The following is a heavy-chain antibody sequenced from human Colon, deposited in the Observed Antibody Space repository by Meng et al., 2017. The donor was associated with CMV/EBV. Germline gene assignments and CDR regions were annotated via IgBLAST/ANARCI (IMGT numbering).Heavy chain of an antibody. J-gene: IGHJ5*02. CDR3: AKGGNCSRTNCFDH. CDR2: IRYVGSNK. D-gene: IGHD3-10*02. CDR1: GFTFSSYG. Sequence: GESLKISCAASGFTFSSYGMRWVRQAPGKGLEWVAFIRYVGSNKYYADSVKGRFTISRDNSKNTLYLQMNSLRAEDTAVYYCAKGGNCSRTNCFDHWVQGTLVTVSS. V-gene: IGHV3-30*02.